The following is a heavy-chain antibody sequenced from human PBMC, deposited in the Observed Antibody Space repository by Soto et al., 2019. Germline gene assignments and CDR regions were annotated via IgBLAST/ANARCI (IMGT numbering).Heavy chain of an antibody. Sequence: GGSLRLSCAASGFTFSSYGMHWVRQASGKGLEWVAVISYDGSNKYYADSVKGRFTISRDNSKNTLYLQMNSLRAEDTAVYYCAKQDFWSGYPYYYYGMDVWGQGTTVTVSS. CDR1: GFTFSSYG. D-gene: IGHD3-3*01. V-gene: IGHV3-30*18. CDR2: ISYDGSNK. J-gene: IGHJ6*02. CDR3: AKQDFWSGYPYYYYGMDV.